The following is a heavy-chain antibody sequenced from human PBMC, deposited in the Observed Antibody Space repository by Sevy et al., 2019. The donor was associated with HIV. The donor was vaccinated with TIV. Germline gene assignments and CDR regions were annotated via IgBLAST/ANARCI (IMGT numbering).Heavy chain of an antibody. D-gene: IGHD6-13*01. J-gene: IGHJ6*02. CDR3: ARGSSSSSYYYGMDD. Sequence: GSLRLSCAASGFTFSSYSMNWVRQAPGKGLEWVSYISSSSSTIYYADSVKGRFTISRDNAKNSLYLQMNSLRDEDTAVYYCARGSSSSSYYYGMDDWGQGTTVTISS. CDR2: ISSSSSTI. V-gene: IGHV3-48*02. CDR1: GFTFSSYS.